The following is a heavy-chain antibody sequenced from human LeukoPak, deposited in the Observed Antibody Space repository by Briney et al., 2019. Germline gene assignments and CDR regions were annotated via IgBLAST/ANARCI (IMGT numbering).Heavy chain of an antibody. D-gene: IGHD5-24*01. V-gene: IGHV4-59*01. CDR1: GGSISSYY. CDR2: IYYSGST. J-gene: IGHJ4*02. Sequence: KSSETLSLTCTVSGGSISSYYWSWIRQPPGKGLEWIGYIYYSGSTNYNPSLKSRVTISVDTSKNQFSLKLSSVTAADTAVYYCARSRSRDGYNPFDYWGQGTLVTVSS. CDR3: ARSRSRDGYNPFDY.